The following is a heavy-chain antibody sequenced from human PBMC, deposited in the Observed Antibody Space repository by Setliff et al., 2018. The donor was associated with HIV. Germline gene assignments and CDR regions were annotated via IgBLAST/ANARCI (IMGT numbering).Heavy chain of an antibody. CDR3: ARDAPKNTEAAPDY. D-gene: IGHD6-6*01. CDR2: FDPEDDET. Sequence: GASVKVSCKVSGYTHTELSIHWVRQAPGEGLEWMGGFDPEDDETVYAEKFQGRVTMTEDTSTDTAYMALSSLRSEDTAVYYCARDAPKNTEAAPDYWGQGTLVTVSS. V-gene: IGHV1-24*01. J-gene: IGHJ4*02. CDR1: GYTHTELS.